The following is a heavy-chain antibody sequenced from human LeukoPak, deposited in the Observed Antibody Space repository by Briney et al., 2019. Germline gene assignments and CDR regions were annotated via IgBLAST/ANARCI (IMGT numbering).Heavy chain of an antibody. CDR3: ASGLGTAPYYYIDR. CDR2: IGTAGDT. D-gene: IGHD3/OR15-3a*01. Sequence: PGGSLRLSCAASGFTFSSYYMHWVRQATGKGLEWVSAIGTAGDTYYPGSVTGRFTISRENAKNSLYLQMNSLRAGDTAVYYCASGLGTAPYYYIDRGRKGTTVTVSS. V-gene: IGHV3-13*01. CDR1: GFTFSSYY. J-gene: IGHJ6*03.